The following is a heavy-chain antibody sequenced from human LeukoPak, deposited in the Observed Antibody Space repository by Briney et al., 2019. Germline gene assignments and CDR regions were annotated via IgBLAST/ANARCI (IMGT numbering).Heavy chain of an antibody. CDR3: ARDQSGYYDILTGYYYDAFDI. D-gene: IGHD3-9*01. V-gene: IGHV1-2*02. CDR2: INPNSGGT. Sequence: ASVKVSCKASGYTFTGYYMHWVRQAPGQGLEWMGWINPNSGGTNYAQKLQGRVTMTTDTSTSTAYMELRSLRSDDTAVYYCARDQSGYYDILTGYYYDAFDIWGQGTMVTVSS. CDR1: GYTFTGYY. J-gene: IGHJ3*02.